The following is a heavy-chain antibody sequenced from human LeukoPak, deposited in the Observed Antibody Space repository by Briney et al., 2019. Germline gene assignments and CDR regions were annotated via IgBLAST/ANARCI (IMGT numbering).Heavy chain of an antibody. Sequence: SETLSLTCTVSGGSISSSSYYWGWIRQPPGKGLEWIASIYYSGSTYYNPSLKSRVTISVDTSKTQFSLKLSSVTAADTAVYYCANTYYYDSSGSPPYYNWFAPWGQGTLVTVSS. D-gene: IGHD3-22*01. J-gene: IGHJ5*02. V-gene: IGHV4-39*07. CDR3: ANTYYYDSSGSPPYYNWFAP. CDR1: GGSISSSSYY. CDR2: IYYSGST.